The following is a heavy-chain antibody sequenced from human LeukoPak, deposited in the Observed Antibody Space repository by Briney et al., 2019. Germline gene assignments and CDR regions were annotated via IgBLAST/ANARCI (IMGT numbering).Heavy chain of an antibody. CDR2: IIPILGIA. V-gene: IGHV1-69*04. J-gene: IGHJ4*02. Sequence: SVKVSCKASGGTFSSYAISWVRQAPGQGLELMGRIIPILGIATYAQKFQGRVTITADKSTSTAYMELSSLRSEDTAVYYCASLMATNNFDYWGQGTLVTVST. D-gene: IGHD5-24*01. CDR1: GGTFSSYA. CDR3: ASLMATNNFDY.